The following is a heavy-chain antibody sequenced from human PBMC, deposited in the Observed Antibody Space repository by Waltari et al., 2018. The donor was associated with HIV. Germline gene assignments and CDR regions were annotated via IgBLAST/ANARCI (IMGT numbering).Heavy chain of an antibody. CDR2: NHWYEDK. Sequence: ITLTESGPGLVKPTETLTLACNVSGLSLTTPGVAVGWVRQPPGRAPDWLAQNHWYEDKSYKPFIKARPNSSRDTSKNQVVLALSNVDSADTATYHCVLRRHCNGASCYIYFFDDWGPGIRVTVSS. D-gene: IGHD2-8*01. CDR1: GLSLTTPGVA. J-gene: IGHJ4*02. CDR3: VLRRHCNGASCYIYFFDD. V-gene: IGHV2-5*01.